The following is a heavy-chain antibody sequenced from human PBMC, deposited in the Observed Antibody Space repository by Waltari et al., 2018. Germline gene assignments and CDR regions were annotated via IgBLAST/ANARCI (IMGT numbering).Heavy chain of an antibody. J-gene: IGHJ4*02. V-gene: IGHV3-23*01. Sequence: EVQLLESGGGLVQPGGSLRLSCAASGFTFSSYAMSWVRQAPGKGLEWVSAISGSGGSTYYADSVKGRFTISRDNSKNTLYLQMNSLRAEDTAVYYCAKVGARRIGGDPATANLIDYWGQGTLVTVSS. D-gene: IGHD1-26*01. CDR2: ISGSGGST. CDR1: GFTFSSYA. CDR3: AKVGARRIGGDPATANLIDY.